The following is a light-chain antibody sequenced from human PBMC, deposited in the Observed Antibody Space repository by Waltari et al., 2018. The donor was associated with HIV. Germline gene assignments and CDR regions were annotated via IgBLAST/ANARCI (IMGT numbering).Light chain of an antibody. Sequence: ETVLTQPPGTLSLSPGEGATLSCRASQSIRGIFLAWYQQKPGQAPRLLIYGASNRATGISDRFTGSGSGTDFTLTISRLEPEDSAVYYCQQYGRSPLTFGGGTKVAIK. CDR2: GAS. CDR1: QSIRGIF. V-gene: IGKV3-20*01. CDR3: QQYGRSPLT. J-gene: IGKJ4*01.